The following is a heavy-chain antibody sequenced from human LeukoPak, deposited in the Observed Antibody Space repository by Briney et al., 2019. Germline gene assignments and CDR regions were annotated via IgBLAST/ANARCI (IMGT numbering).Heavy chain of an antibody. CDR2: ISRNGRTI. CDR3: ARDLGDTGYVY. CDR1: GFTFSDYY. D-gene: IGHD5-12*01. J-gene: IGHJ4*02. Sequence: GGSLRLSCAASGFTFSDYYMSWVRQAPGKGLEWVSYISRNGRTIDYADSVKGRFTISRDNAKNSLYLEMNSLRAEDTAVYYCARDLGDTGYVYWGQGTLVIVSS. V-gene: IGHV3-11*01.